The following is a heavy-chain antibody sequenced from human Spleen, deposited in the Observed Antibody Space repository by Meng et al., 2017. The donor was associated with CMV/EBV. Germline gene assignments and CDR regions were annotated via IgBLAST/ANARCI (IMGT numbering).Heavy chain of an antibody. D-gene: IGHD3/OR15-3a*01. Sequence: YIFTDCFIRWVRQAPGQGPERVGLIDPNSGSTNYAQRFQGRVTMTRDTSTNIVYMELNSLRSEDTAVYYCAKDSDFWTGYSSYYFDYWGQGTLVTVSS. J-gene: IGHJ4*02. CDR1: YIFTDCF. CDR3: AKDSDFWTGYSSYYFDY. CDR2: IDPNSGST. V-gene: IGHV1-46*01.